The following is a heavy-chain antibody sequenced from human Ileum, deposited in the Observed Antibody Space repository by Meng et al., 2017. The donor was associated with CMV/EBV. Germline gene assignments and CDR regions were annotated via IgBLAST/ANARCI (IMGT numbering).Heavy chain of an antibody. D-gene: IGHD2-15*01. CDR2: INHSGST. J-gene: IGHJ4*02. Sequence: QVQLQQWGAGLVKPSDTLSLTCAVYGGSFSGYYWSWIRQPPGKGREWIGEINHSGSTNYNPSLKSRVTISVDTSKNQFFLKLSSVTAADTAVYYCARGVAGGPFDYWGQGTLVTVSS. CDR1: GGSFSGYY. CDR3: ARGVAGGPFDY. V-gene: IGHV4-34*01.